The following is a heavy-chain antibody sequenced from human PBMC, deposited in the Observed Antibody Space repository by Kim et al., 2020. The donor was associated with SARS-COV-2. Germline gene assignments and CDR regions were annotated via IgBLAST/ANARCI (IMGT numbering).Heavy chain of an antibody. J-gene: IGHJ6*01. D-gene: IGHD2-2*01. Sequence: GGSLRLSCAASGFTFSSYGMHWVRQAPGKGLEWVAVISYDGSNKYYADSVKGRFTISRDNSKNTLYLQMNSLRAEDTAVYYCAKDLGYCSSTSCPYYYYG. CDR2: ISYDGSNK. V-gene: IGHV3-30*18. CDR1: GFTFSSYG. CDR3: AKDLGYCSSTSCPYYYYG.